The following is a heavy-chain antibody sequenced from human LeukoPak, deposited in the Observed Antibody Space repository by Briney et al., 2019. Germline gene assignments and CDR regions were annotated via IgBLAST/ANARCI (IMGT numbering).Heavy chain of an antibody. CDR3: AREGIAVAGTVAFDI. Sequence: SQTLSLTCALSGDSVSSNSAAWNWIRQSPSRGLEWLGRKYYRSKWYNDYAVSVKSRITINPDTSKNQFSLQLNSVTPEDTAVYYCAREGIAVAGTVAFDIWGQGTMVTVSS. D-gene: IGHD6-19*01. CDR2: KYYRSKWYN. CDR1: GDSVSSNSAA. J-gene: IGHJ3*02. V-gene: IGHV6-1*01.